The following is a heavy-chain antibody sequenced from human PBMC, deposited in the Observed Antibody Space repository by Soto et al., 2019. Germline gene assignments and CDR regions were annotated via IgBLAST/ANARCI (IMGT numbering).Heavy chain of an antibody. V-gene: IGHV3-23*01. CDR2: ASARNTNT. Sequence: EVQLLESGGGLVQPGGSLRLSCAASGFTFSSHVMSWVRQAPGKGLEWVSAASARNTNTYYADSVRGRFTISRDNSKSTVYLQLDSLRVEDTAVYHCARDVTSHGQRVYSSAWYGWFEPWGQGTLVVVSS. D-gene: IGHD6-19*01. CDR1: GFTFSSHV. CDR3: ARDVTSHGQRVYSSAWYGWFEP. J-gene: IGHJ5*02.